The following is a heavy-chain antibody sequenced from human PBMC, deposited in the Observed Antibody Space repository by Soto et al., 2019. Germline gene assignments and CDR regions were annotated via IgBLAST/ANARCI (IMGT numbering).Heavy chain of an antibody. J-gene: IGHJ6*02. Sequence: GGSLRLSCAASGFTFSTYWMSWVRQAPGKGLEWVGNIKQDGSGENYVDSVKGRFTISRDNANHSLYLQMNSLRAEDTAVYYCARDRGPPRYLYYGMDVWGQGTTVTVSS. V-gene: IGHV3-7*01. CDR1: GFTFSTYW. CDR2: IKQDGSGE. D-gene: IGHD3-10*01. CDR3: ARDRGPPRYLYYGMDV.